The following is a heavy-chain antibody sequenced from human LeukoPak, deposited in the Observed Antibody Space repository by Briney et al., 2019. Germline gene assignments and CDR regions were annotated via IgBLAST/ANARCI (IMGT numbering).Heavy chain of an antibody. CDR3: ARFSSSTSTPFGP. Sequence: PSETLSLTCAVYGGSFSGYYWSWIRQPPGKGLEWIGEINHSGSTNYHPSLKSRVTISVDTSKNQFSLKLSSVTAADTAVYYCARFSSSTSTPFGPWGQGTLVTVSS. V-gene: IGHV4-34*01. CDR1: GGSFSGYY. J-gene: IGHJ5*02. CDR2: INHSGST. D-gene: IGHD2-2*01.